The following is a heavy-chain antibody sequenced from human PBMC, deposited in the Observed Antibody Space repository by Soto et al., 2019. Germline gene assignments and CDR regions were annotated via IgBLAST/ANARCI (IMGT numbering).Heavy chain of an antibody. J-gene: IGHJ3*02. CDR3: ARHHSSYDAFDI. CDR2: IWYDGGNK. V-gene: IGHV3-33*01. CDR1: GFTFSSYG. D-gene: IGHD6-19*01. Sequence: GGSLRLSCAASGFTFSSYGMHWVRQAPGKGLEWVAVIWYDGGNKYYADSVKGRFTISRDNSKNTLYLQMNSLRAEDTAVYYCARHHSSYDAFDIWGQGTMVTVSS.